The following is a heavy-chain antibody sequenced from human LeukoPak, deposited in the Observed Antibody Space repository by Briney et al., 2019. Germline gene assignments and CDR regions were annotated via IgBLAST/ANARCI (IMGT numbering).Heavy chain of an antibody. CDR1: GLGFSDYW. V-gene: IGHV3-74*01. Sequence: GGSLRLSCAASGLGFSDYWMHWVRQAPGKGLVWVSRINNAGSSTSYADSVKGRFIISRDNAKNTLYLQMSSLRAEDTAVYYCARGPAANSGSYYVGDNWGQGSLVIVSS. CDR2: INNAGSST. CDR3: ARGPAANSGSYYVGDN. J-gene: IGHJ4*02. D-gene: IGHD1-26*01.